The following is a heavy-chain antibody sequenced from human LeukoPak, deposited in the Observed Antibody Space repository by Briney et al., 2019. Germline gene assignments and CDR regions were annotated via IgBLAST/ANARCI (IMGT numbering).Heavy chain of an antibody. Sequence: SQTPSLTCAISGDSVSSNSAAWNWIRQSPSRGLEWLGRTYYRSKWYNDYAVSVKSRITINPDTSKNQFSLQLNSVTPEDTAVYYCARGGVGSGSYSVWYYYGMDVWGQGTTVTVSS. D-gene: IGHD3-10*01. CDR3: ARGGVGSGSYSVWYYYGMDV. CDR1: GDSVSSNSAA. CDR2: TYYRSKWYN. V-gene: IGHV6-1*01. J-gene: IGHJ6*02.